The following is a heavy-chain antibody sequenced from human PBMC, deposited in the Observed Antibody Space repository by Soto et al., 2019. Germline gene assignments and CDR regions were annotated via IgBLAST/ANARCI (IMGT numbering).Heavy chain of an antibody. CDR2: ISGSGGST. V-gene: IGHV3-23*01. J-gene: IGHJ6*02. CDR1: GFTFSSYA. D-gene: IGHD3-10*01. CDR3: AKDRRYGSGRGGMDV. Sequence: EVQLLESGGGLVQPGGCLRLSCAASGFTFSSYAMSWVRQAPGKGLEWVSAISGSGGSTYYADSVKGRFTISRDNSKNTLYLQMNSLRAEDTAVYYCAKDRRYGSGRGGMDVWGQGTTVTVSS.